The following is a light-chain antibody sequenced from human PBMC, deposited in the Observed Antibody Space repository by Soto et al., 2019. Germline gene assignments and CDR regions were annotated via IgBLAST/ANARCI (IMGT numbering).Light chain of an antibody. CDR2: DTD. J-gene: IGLJ1*01. V-gene: IGLV7-46*01. CDR3: LRSYTGRLYV. CDR1: TGPVTNGHF. Sequence: QAVVTQEPSLTVSPGGTVTLTCGSSTGPVTNGHFPYWFQQKPGQAPRPLIYDTDTKHSWTPARFSGSLLGDKAALTLSGAQPEDEADYYCLRSYTGRLYVFGPGTKLTVL.